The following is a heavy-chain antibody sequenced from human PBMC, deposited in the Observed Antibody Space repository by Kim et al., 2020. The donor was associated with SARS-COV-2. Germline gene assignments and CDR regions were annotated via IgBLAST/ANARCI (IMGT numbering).Heavy chain of an antibody. CDR3: ARVNVGPFDY. J-gene: IGHJ4*02. Sequence: STYHNPSHKSRVTITVDTSKNQFAQKLSCVTAADTAVYYCARVNVGPFDYWGQGTLVTVSS. V-gene: IGHV4-39*06. CDR2: ST. D-gene: IGHD1-26*01.